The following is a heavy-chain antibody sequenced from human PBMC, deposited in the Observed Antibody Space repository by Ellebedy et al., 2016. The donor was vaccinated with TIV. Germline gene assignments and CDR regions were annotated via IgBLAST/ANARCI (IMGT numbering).Heavy chain of an antibody. CDR3: ARADYDSSGYYPSPPDY. CDR2: IYYSGST. D-gene: IGHD3-22*01. V-gene: IGHV4-59*08. CDR1: GGSISSYY. J-gene: IGHJ4*02. Sequence: MPSETLSLTCTVSGGSISSYYWSCIRHPPGKGLEWIGYIYYSGSTNYNPSLKSRVTISVDTSKNQFSLKLRSVTAADTAVYYCARADYDSSGYYPSPPDYWGQGTLVTVSS.